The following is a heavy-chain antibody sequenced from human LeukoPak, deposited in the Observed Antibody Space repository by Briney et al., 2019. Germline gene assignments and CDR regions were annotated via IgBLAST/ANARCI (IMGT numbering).Heavy chain of an antibody. D-gene: IGHD2-15*01. V-gene: IGHV3-23*01. CDR2: ISGSGGST. CDR1: GFIFSDYG. CDR3: ARDKWVVAGTHKTYYYYYMDV. Sequence: PGGSLRLSCAASGFIFSDYGMSWVRQAPGKGLEWVSAISGSGGSTYYADSVKGRFTISRDNAKNSLYLQMNSLRAEDTAVYYCARDKWVVAGTHKTYYYYYMDVWGKGTTVTVSS. J-gene: IGHJ6*03.